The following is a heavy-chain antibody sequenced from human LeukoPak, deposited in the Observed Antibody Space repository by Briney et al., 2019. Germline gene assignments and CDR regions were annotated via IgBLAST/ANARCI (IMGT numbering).Heavy chain of an antibody. CDR1: GFTFSSYS. CDR2: ISSSSSYI. D-gene: IGHD2-21*02. Sequence: GGSLRLSCAASGFTFSSYSMNWVRQAPGKGLEWVSSISSSSSYIYYADSVKGRFTISRDNAKNSLYLQMNSLRAEDTAVYYCARNPIYCGGDCYLHNWFDPWGQGTLVTVSS. CDR3: ARNPIYCGGDCYLHNWFDP. J-gene: IGHJ5*02. V-gene: IGHV3-21*01.